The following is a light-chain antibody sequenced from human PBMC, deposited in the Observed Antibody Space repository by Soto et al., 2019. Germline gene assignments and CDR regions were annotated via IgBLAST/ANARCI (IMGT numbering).Light chain of an antibody. Sequence: QSVLTQPASVSGSPGQSITISCTGTSSDVGSYNLVSWYQQHPGKAPKLMIYEGSKRPSGASNRFSGSKSGNTASLTISGLQAEDEADYYCCSYAGSSTSVVFGGGTKVTVL. CDR2: EGS. CDR1: SSDVGSYNL. V-gene: IGLV2-23*01. CDR3: CSYAGSSTSVV. J-gene: IGLJ2*01.